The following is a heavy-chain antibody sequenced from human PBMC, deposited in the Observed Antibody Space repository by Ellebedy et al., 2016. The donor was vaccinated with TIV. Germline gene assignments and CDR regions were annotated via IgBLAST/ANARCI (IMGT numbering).Heavy chain of an antibody. Sequence: SETLSLTCTVAGDSVSSGRCYWNWIRQPPGKGLEWIGYPYYTGSTNYNPSLKSRVTISEDTSKSQFSLRLSSVAAADTAMYYCAGACQSPYGMDVWGQGTTVTVS. CDR3: AGACQSPYGMDV. CDR2: PYYTGST. V-gene: IGHV4-61*01. J-gene: IGHJ6*02. CDR1: GDSVSSGRCY. D-gene: IGHD4-17*01.